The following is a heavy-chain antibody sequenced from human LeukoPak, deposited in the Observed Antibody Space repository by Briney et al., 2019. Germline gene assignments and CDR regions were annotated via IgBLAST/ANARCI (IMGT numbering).Heavy chain of an antibody. CDR3: ARSYGSSSSYVYDY. J-gene: IGHJ4*02. CDR2: IYYSGST. D-gene: IGHD6-6*01. CDR1: GGSISSSSYY. Sequence: KASETLSLTCTVSGGSISSSSYYWGWIRQPPGKGLEWIGSIYYSGSTYYNPSLKSRVTISVDTSKNQFSLKLSSVTAADTAVYYCARSYGSSSSYVYDYWGQGTLVTVSS. V-gene: IGHV4-39*01.